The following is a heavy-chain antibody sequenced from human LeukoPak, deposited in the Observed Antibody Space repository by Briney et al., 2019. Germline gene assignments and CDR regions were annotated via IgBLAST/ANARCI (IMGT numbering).Heavy chain of an antibody. V-gene: IGHV3-48*01. J-gene: IGHJ6*02. D-gene: IGHD3-10*01. CDR3: AKRYYGSGSDYGMDV. Sequence: GGSLRLSCAASGFTFSSYSMNWVRQAPGKGLEWGSYISSSSSTIYYADSVKGRFTISRDNAKNSLYLQMNSLRAEDTAKYYCAKRYYGSGSDYGMDVWGQGTTVTVSS. CDR1: GFTFSSYS. CDR2: ISSSSSTI.